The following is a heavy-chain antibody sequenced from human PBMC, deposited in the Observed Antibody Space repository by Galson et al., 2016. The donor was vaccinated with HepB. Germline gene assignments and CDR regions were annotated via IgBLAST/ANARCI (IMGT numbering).Heavy chain of an antibody. CDR3: APLGYCTAGTCYRVQ. CDR1: GGSIITNRW. D-gene: IGHD2-8*02. J-gene: IGHJ4*02. V-gene: IGHV4-4*02. CDR2: IYQSGTT. Sequence: TLSLTCTVSGGSIITNRWWNWVRQAPGKGLEWIGEIYQSGTTNYNPSLKSRVTISLDKSRNEFSLKLTSVTAADTAVYYCAPLGYCTAGTCYRVQWGQGHLVTVSS.